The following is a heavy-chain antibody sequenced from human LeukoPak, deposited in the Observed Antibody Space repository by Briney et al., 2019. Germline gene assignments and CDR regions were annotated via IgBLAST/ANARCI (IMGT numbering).Heavy chain of an antibody. D-gene: IGHD1-1*01. CDR1: GYTFTGYY. J-gene: IGHJ4*02. CDR2: IIPIFGTA. Sequence: GASVKVSCKASGYTFTGYYMHWVRQAPGQGLEWMGGIIPIFGTANYAQKFQGRVTITADESTSTAYMELSSLRSEDTAVYYCARDHDWNLLYPSDAWGQGTLVTVSS. CDR3: ARDHDWNLLYPSDA. V-gene: IGHV1-69*13.